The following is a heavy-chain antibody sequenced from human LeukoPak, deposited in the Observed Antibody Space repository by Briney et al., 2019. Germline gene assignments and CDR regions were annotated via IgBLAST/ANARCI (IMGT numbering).Heavy chain of an antibody. CDR1: GFTFTTYG. Sequence: GGSLRLSCAVSGFTFTTYGMHWVRQAPGKGLEWVAVIWYDGNNIYYADSVKGRFTISRDNSKNTLYLQMNSLRAEDTAVYYCLRDPYEAYWGQGTLITVSS. J-gene: IGHJ4*02. CDR2: IWYDGNNI. CDR3: LRDPYEAY. D-gene: IGHD5-12*01. V-gene: IGHV3-33*01.